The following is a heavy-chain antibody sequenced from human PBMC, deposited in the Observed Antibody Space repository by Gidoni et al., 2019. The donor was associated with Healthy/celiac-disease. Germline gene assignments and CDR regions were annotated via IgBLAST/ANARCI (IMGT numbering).Heavy chain of an antibody. CDR3: AKPIDYYFDY. J-gene: IGHJ4*02. CDR2: SRGRGVST. V-gene: IGHV3-23*01. Sequence: EVQLLESGGGLVQPGGSLSLSCAASVFNFSSYAMSWVRKAPGKGLEWVSASRGRGVSTDYADSVKGRFTISRDNSKNTLYLQMNSRRAEDTAVYYCAKPIDYYFDYWGQGTLVTCSS. D-gene: IGHD3-22*01. CDR1: VFNFSSYA.